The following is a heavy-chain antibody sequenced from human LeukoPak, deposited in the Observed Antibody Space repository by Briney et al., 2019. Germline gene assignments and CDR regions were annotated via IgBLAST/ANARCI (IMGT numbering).Heavy chain of an antibody. CDR2: IKQDGSEK. CDR3: ASLAYYYGSGVDY. Sequence: PGGSLRLSCAASGFTFSSYWMSWVRQAPGKGLEWVANIKQDGSEKYYVDSVKGRFTISRDNAKNSLYLQMNSLRAEDTAVYYCASLAYYYGSGVDYWGQGTLVTVSS. V-gene: IGHV3-7*01. J-gene: IGHJ4*02. D-gene: IGHD3-10*01. CDR1: GFTFSSYW.